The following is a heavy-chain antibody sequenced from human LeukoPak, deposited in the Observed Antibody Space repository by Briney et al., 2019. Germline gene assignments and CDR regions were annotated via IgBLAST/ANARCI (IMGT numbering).Heavy chain of an antibody. CDR3: AKDRRACSSSSCYYRFDY. J-gene: IGHJ4*02. D-gene: IGHD2-2*01. CDR1: EFTFSSYA. Sequence: GGSLRLSCAASEFTFSSYAMSWVRQAPGKGLEWVSAISDSGGSTYYADSVKGRFTVSRDNSKNNMYMKMNSLRAEDTAVYYSAKDRRACSSSSCYYRFDYWGQGTLVTVSS. V-gene: IGHV3-23*01. CDR2: ISDSGGST.